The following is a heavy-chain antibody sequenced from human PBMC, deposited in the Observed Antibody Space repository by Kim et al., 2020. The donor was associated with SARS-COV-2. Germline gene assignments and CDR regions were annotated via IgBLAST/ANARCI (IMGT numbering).Heavy chain of an antibody. Sequence: GGSLRLSCAASGFTFSSYSMNWVRQAPGKGLEWVSSISSSSSYIYYADSVKGRFTISRDNAKNSLYLQMNSLRAEDTAVYYCARDDGSSGYYYYNFDYWGQGTLVTVSS. CDR1: GFTFSSYS. CDR2: ISSSSSYI. J-gene: IGHJ4*02. D-gene: IGHD3-22*01. CDR3: ARDDGSSGYYYYNFDY. V-gene: IGHV3-21*01.